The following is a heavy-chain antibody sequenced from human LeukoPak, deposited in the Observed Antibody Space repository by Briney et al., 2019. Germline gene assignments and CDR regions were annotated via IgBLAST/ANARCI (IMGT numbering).Heavy chain of an antibody. Sequence: PSETPSLTCSVSGASISRYYWSWIRQPPGKGLEWIAYIYYSGSTDYNPSLKSRVTISVDTSKNQFSLKLSSVTAADTAVYYCARVPYTSGWYYFDYWGQGTLVTVSS. CDR2: IYYSGST. CDR3: ARVPYTSGWYYFDY. D-gene: IGHD6-19*01. V-gene: IGHV4-59*01. CDR1: GASISRYY. J-gene: IGHJ4*02.